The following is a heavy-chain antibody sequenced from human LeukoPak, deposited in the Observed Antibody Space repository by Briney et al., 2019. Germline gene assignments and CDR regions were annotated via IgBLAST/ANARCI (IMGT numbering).Heavy chain of an antibody. CDR2: IWYDGSNK. CDR1: EFTFSTYG. J-gene: IGHJ4*02. Sequence: PGGSLRLSCAASEFTFSTYGMHWVRQAPGKGLEWVAVIWYDGSNKYYADSVKGRFTISRDNSKNTLYLQMNSLRAEDTAVYYCARGEMATIHFDYWGQGTLVTVSS. V-gene: IGHV3-33*08. D-gene: IGHD5-24*01. CDR3: ARGEMATIHFDY.